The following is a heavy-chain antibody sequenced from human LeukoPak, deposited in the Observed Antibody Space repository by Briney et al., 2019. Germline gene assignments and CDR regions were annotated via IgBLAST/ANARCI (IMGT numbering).Heavy chain of an antibody. V-gene: IGHV4-4*07. D-gene: IGHD6-19*01. CDR3: ARGLSRGIDAFDI. CDR1: GGSISSYY. CDR2: IYTSGIT. Sequence: PSETLSLTCTVSGGSISSYYWSWIRQPAGKGLEWIGRIYTSGITKYSLSLKSRVTMSVATSKNQFSLKLSSVTAADTAVYYCARGLSRGIDAFDIWGQGTMDTVSS. J-gene: IGHJ3*02.